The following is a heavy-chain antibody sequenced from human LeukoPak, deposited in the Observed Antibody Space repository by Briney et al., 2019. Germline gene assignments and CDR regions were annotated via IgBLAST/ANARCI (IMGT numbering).Heavy chain of an antibody. Sequence: GGSLGLSCAVSGFTLNSYGMGWVRQAPGRGLEWVSGVSGGGGTTYYADSVKGRFTISRDNSKNTLYLQMNSLRADDTAIYYCAARSGRAPIYFDYWAREPWSPCPQ. CDR3: AARSGRAPIYFDY. J-gene: IGHJ4*02. CDR2: VSGGGGTT. V-gene: IGHV3-23*01. CDR1: GFTLNSYG. D-gene: IGHD3-10*01.